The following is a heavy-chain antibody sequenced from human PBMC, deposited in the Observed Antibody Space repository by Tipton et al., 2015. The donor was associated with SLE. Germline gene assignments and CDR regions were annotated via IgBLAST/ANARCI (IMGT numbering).Heavy chain of an antibody. Sequence: QLVQSGGGLVQPGGSLRLSCAVSGVTFSSYSMNWVRQAPGKGLEWGSSISSSSTYIYYADSVTGRFSISRDNAKNSLYLQMNSLRVEDTAVYYCARDGYGSTYGMDVWGQGTTVTVSS. CDR2: ISSSSTYI. CDR3: ARDGYGSTYGMDV. CDR1: GVTFSSYS. D-gene: IGHD6-13*01. V-gene: IGHV3-21*03. J-gene: IGHJ6*02.